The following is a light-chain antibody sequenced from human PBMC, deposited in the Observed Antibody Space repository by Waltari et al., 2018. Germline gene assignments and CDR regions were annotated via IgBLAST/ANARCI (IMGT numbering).Light chain of an antibody. Sequence: DIQMTQSPSYLSASVGDTVTITCRASQSINNYLTWYQQKPGKAPILLFYATYTLQSGVPSRFSGSGSGTDFTLTISNLQPEDFATYYCQQSYSLLRLTFGGGTKVDIK. CDR2: ATY. CDR1: QSINNY. J-gene: IGKJ4*01. V-gene: IGKV1-39*01. CDR3: QQSYSLLRLT.